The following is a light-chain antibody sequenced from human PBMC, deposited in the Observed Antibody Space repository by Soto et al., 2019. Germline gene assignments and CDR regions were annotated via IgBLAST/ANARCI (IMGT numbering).Light chain of an antibody. CDR1: QGIRSW. CDR3: QQSDTFPAT. CDR2: AAS. V-gene: IGKV1D-12*01. J-gene: IGKJ4*01. Sequence: DIQMTQSPSSVSASVGDRVTITCRASQGIRSWLAWYQQRPGRGPKLLISAASSLQSAVPSRFSGSGSGTDFPLTISSLQPDDFATYYCQQSDTFPATFGGGTKVDIK.